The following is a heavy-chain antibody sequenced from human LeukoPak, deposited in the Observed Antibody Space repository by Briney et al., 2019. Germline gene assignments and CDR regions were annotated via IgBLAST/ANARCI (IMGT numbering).Heavy chain of an antibody. V-gene: IGHV3-13*01. J-gene: IGHJ4*02. CDR2: ITTTGVT. CDR1: GFAFSSND. D-gene: IGHD2-15*01. Sequence: PGGSLRLSCAASGFAFSSNDMHWVRQGTGIGLEWVSTITTTGVTFYRDSVEGRFTISRENAKSSLCLQMDSLRAGDTAVYYCSRGKEGYCSGGSCSYFFGYWGQGSLVTVSS. CDR3: SRGKEGYCSGGSCSYFFGY.